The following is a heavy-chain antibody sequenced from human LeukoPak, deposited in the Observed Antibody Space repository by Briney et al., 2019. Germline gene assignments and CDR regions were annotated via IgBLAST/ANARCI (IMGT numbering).Heavy chain of an antibody. CDR3: AKTNSYSGYDEIDY. CDR1: GFTFSDAW. V-gene: IGHV3-23*01. CDR2: ISGSGGST. J-gene: IGHJ4*02. D-gene: IGHD5-12*01. Sequence: GGSLRLSCAASGFTFSDAWMNWVRQAPGKGLEWVSAISGSGGSTYYADSVKGRFTISRDNSKNTLYLQMNSLRAEDTAVYYCAKTNSYSGYDEIDYWGQGTLVTVSS.